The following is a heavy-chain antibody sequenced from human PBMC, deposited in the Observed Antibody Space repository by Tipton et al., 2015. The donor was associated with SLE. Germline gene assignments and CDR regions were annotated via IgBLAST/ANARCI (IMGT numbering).Heavy chain of an antibody. Sequence: TLSLTCTVSGGSISSNSYYWGWIRQPPGKGLEWIGSIFYSGSTYYNPSLKSRVTISVDTSKNQFSLKLSSVTAADTAVYYCVICSPAGCAYFDYWGQGRLVTVSS. J-gene: IGHJ4*02. V-gene: IGHV4-39*07. D-gene: IGHD2-15*01. CDR3: VICSPAGCAYFDY. CDR2: IFYSGST. CDR1: GGSISSNSYY.